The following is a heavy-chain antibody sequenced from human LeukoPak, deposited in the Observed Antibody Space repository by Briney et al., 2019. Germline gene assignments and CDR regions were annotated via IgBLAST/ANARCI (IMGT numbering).Heavy chain of an antibody. V-gene: IGHV4-38-2*02. CDR3: ARKFLDYGFDY. Sequence: SETLSLTCTVSGYSISSGYYWGWIRQPPGKGLEWIGSIYHSESTYYNPSLKSRVTISVDTSKNQFSLKLSSVTAADTAVYYCARKFLDYGFDYWGQGTLVTVSS. CDR1: GYSISSGYY. D-gene: IGHD4-17*01. CDR2: IYHSEST. J-gene: IGHJ4*02.